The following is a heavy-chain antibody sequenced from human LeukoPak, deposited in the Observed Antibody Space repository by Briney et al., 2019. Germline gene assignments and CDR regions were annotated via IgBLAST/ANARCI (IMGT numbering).Heavy chain of an antibody. CDR1: GYNFGNYW. CDR2: NYPGGSDN. Sequence: GEFLKICCKCSGYNFGNYWIGLVRQMAGKGLEWVGINYPGGSDNRYSPSFQGPVTVSVDKSLWTAYLQWGRPKGSDTARYYSAKHIEVEICMGGSFYYYMVVWGKGTTVTVSS. D-gene: IGHD2-15*01. CDR3: AKHIEVEICMGGSFYYYMVV. V-gene: IGHV5-51*01. J-gene: IGHJ6*03.